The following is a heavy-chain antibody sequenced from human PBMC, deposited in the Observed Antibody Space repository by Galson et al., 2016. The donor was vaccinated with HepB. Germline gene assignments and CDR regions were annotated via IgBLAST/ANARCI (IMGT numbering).Heavy chain of an antibody. J-gene: IGHJ3*02. CDR3: ARAEPGLMGSAFDI. CDR2: ISDNT. V-gene: IGHV1-18*04. D-gene: IGHD2-21*01. Sequence: SVKVSCKASGYYFPSYGISWVRQAPGQGLEWMGWISDNTKYAQKLQGRVTMTTDTSTSTAYMELRSLRSDDTAVYYCARAEPGLMGSAFDIWGQGTMVTVSS. CDR1: GYYFPSYG.